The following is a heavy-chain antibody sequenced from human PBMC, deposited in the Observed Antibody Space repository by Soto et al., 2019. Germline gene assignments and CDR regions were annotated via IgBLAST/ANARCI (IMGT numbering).Heavy chain of an antibody. V-gene: IGHV1-18*01. CDR2: ISTYNGDT. Sequence: GPEVRKPGASVKVSCEASGYTFTTSGISWVRQVPGQGLEWMGWISTYNGDTNSARNFQGRVLMTADTSTGTAYMELMSLKSDDTAVYYCARQGSWPYYYYGLDVWGQGTTVTVSS. CDR1: GYTFTTSG. D-gene: IGHD1-26*01. J-gene: IGHJ6*02. CDR3: ARQGSWPYYYYGLDV.